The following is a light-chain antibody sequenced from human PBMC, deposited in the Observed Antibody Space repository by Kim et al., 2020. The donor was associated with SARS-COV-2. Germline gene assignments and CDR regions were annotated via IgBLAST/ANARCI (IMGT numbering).Light chain of an antibody. CDR1: HIMDNY. V-gene: IGKV1-33*01. CDR3: RQHGALPPT. CDR2: DAT. Sequence: SASEGDGVTLTCQAGHIMDNYLGWYQGKPEKAPKDLIYDATNVEPGVPSRFSGRGFGTDFSLTISSLKPEDTATFYCRQHGALPPTFGQGTKLEI. J-gene: IGKJ2*01.